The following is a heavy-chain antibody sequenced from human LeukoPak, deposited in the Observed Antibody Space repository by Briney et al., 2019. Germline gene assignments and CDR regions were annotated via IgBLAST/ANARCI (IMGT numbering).Heavy chain of an antibody. J-gene: IGHJ4*02. V-gene: IGHV3-30*02. CDR2: IGYDGVNK. D-gene: IGHD6-19*01. CDR1: GITFSDHY. CDR3: AIDRRVAVAGRRPGLGY. Sequence: GGSLRLSCAASGITFSDHYMSWIRQAPGKGLEWVAFIGYDGVNKYYADSLKGRFAISRDNSKNRSSLLMNSLRIDDTALYYCAIDRRVAVAGRRPGLGYWGQGTLVTVSS.